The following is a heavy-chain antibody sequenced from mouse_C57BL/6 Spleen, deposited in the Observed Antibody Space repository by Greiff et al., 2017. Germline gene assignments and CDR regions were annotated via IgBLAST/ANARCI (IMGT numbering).Heavy chain of an antibody. V-gene: IGHV1-64*01. D-gene: IGHD1-1*01. J-gene: IGHJ4*01. CDR1: GYTFTSYW. CDR3: ARAIGYYGSSYDAMDY. Sequence: QVQLQQPGAELVKPGASVKLSCKASGYTFTSYWMHWVKQRPGQGLEWIGMIHPNSGSTNYNEKFKSKATLTVDKSSSTAYMQLSSLTSEDSAVYYCARAIGYYGSSYDAMDYWGKGTSVTVSS. CDR2: IHPNSGST.